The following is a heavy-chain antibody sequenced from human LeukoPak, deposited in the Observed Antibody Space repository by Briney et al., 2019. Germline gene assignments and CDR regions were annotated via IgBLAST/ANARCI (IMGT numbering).Heavy chain of an antibody. V-gene: IGHV3-30*18. CDR2: ISYDGSNK. D-gene: IGHD5-24*01. J-gene: IGHJ3*02. Sequence: GGSLRLSCAASGFTFSSYGMHWVRQAPGKGLEWVAVISYDGSNKYYADSVKGRFTISRDNSKNTLYLQMNSLRAEDTAVYYCAKAGGYKADAFDIWGQGTMVTVSS. CDR3: AKAGGYKADAFDI. CDR1: GFTFSSYG.